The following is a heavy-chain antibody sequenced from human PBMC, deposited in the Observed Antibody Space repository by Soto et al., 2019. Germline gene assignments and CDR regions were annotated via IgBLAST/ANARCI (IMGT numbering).Heavy chain of an antibody. V-gene: IGHV3-53*04. CDR3: ASDVPRITIFGVV. Sequence: GGSLRLSCAASGFTVSSNYMSWVRQAPGKGLEWVSVIYSGGSTYYADSVKGRFTISRHNSKNTLYLQMNSLRAEDTAVYYCASDVPRITIFGVVWGKGTTVTVSS. CDR2: IYSGGST. D-gene: IGHD3-3*01. CDR1: GFTVSSNY. J-gene: IGHJ6*04.